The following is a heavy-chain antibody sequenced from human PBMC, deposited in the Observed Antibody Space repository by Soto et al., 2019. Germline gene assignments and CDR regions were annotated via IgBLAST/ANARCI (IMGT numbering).Heavy chain of an antibody. CDR2: ISGSGGST. CDR3: AKAGGGAISYFDP. CDR1: GFTFSSYA. Sequence: EVQLLESGGGLVQPGGSLRLSCAASGFTFSSYAMSWVRQAPGKGLEWVSAISGSGGSTYYADSVKGRFTISRDNSRKTLYRKINSLRPEKRAVYYCAKAGGGAISYFDPWGQGPLVPVSS. V-gene: IGHV3-23*01. J-gene: IGHJ4*02. D-gene: IGHD3-10*01.